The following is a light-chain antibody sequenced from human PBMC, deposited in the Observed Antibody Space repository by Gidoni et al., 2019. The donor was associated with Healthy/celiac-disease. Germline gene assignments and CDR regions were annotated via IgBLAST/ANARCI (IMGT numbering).Light chain of an antibody. V-gene: IGKV3-20*01. CDR2: GAS. Sequence: VLTQSPGTLSLSPGERATLSCRASQSVSSSYLAWYQQKPGQAPRLLIYGASSRATGIPDRFSGSGSGTDFTLTISRLEPEDFAVYYCQQYGSLFGGXTKVEIK. J-gene: IGKJ4*02. CDR1: QSVSSSY. CDR3: QQYGSL.